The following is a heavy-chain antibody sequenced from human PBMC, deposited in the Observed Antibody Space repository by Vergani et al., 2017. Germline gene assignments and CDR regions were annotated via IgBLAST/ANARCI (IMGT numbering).Heavy chain of an antibody. CDR3: AKVETYDYVFGDY. J-gene: IGHJ4*02. D-gene: IGHD3-16*01. Sequence: VQLVQSGAEVKKPGSSVKVSCKASGGTFSSYAISWVRQAPGKGLEWVSAISGSGGSTYYADSVKGRFTISRDNSKNTLYLQMNSLRAEDTAVYYCAKVETYDYVFGDYWGQGTLVTVSS. V-gene: IGHV3-23*04. CDR1: GGTFSSYA. CDR2: ISGSGGST.